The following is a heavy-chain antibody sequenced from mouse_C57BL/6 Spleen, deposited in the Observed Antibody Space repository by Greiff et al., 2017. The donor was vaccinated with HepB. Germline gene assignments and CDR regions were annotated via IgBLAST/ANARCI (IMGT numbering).Heavy chain of an antibody. V-gene: IGHV1-50*01. J-gene: IGHJ3*01. CDR2: IDPSDSYT. CDR3: ARPGSTMVTTGAY. CDR1: GYTFTSYW. Sequence: VQLQQSGAELVKPGASVKLSCKASGYTFTSYWMQWVKQRPGQGLEWIGEIDPSDSYTNYNQKFKGKATLTVDTSSSTAYMQLSSLTSEDSAVYYCARPGSTMVTTGAYWGQGTLVTVSA. D-gene: IGHD2-2*01.